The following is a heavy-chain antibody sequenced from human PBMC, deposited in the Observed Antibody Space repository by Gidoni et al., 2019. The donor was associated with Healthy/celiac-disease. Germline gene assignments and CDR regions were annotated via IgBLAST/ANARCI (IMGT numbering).Heavy chain of an antibody. CDR2: ISAYIGTT. D-gene: IGHD6-6*01. CDR3: ARDDASSSSCDY. V-gene: IGHV1-18*04. CDR1: GYTCTRYG. J-gene: IGHJ4*02. Sequence: QVQLVQSGAEVKKPGESVKVSCQASGYTCTRYGISWVRQAPGQWLEWMGWISAYIGTTNYAQQLQGRVTMTTDTSTSTAYMELRSLRSDDTAVYYCARDDASSSSCDYWGQGTLVTVSS.